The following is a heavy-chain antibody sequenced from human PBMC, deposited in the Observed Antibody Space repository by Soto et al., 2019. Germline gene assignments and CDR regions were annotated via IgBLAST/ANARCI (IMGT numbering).Heavy chain of an antibody. V-gene: IGHV3-21*01. CDR1: GFTFSSYS. CDR3: ARECGGDCFYAFDI. CDR2: ISSSSSYI. D-gene: IGHD2-21*02. Sequence: GSLRLSCAASGFTFSSYSMNWVRQTPGKGLEWVSSISSSSSYIYYADSVKGRFTISRDNAKNSLYLQMNSLRAEDTAVYYCARECGGDCFYAFDIWGQGTMVTVSS. J-gene: IGHJ3*02.